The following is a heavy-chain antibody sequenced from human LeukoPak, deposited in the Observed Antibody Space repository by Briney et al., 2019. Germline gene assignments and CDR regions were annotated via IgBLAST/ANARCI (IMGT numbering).Heavy chain of an antibody. V-gene: IGHV3-11*01. Sequence: PGGSLRLTCAASGFSFSDYHMSWIRQAPGKGLEWVSYMSNSGSTIYYADSVKGRFTISRDNTKNSLYLQMNSLRAEDTAVYYCASVLWFGGIFFDYWGQGTLVTVSS. CDR1: GFSFSDYH. CDR2: MSNSGSTI. CDR3: ASVLWFGGIFFDY. J-gene: IGHJ4*02. D-gene: IGHD3-10*01.